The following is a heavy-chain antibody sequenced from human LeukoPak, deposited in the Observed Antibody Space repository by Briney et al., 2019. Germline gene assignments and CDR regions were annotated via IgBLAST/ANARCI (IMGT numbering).Heavy chain of an antibody. V-gene: IGHV1-3*04. CDR1: GYTFSVYY. D-gene: IGHD5-24*01. CDR3: ARAGTVEMTPLDY. J-gene: IGHJ4*02. Sequence: ASVKVSCKASGYTFSVYYIHWLRQAPGQRPEWMGWINTGNGDTKYSQKFQGRVTITRDTSASTAYMDLSSLRSEDTALYYCARAGTVEMTPLDYWGQGTLVTVSS. CDR2: INTGNGDT.